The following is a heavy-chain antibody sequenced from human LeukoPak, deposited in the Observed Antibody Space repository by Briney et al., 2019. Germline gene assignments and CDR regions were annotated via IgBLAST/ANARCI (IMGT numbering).Heavy chain of an antibody. Sequence: SETLSLTCTVSGGSIGSYYWSWIRQPAGKGLEWIGRIYTSGSTNYNPSLKSRVTMSVDTSKNQFSLKLSSVTAADTAVYYCARAGIAAAGTARWFDPWGQGTLVTVSS. J-gene: IGHJ5*02. CDR3: ARAGIAAAGTARWFDP. CDR1: GGSIGSYY. CDR2: IYTSGST. D-gene: IGHD6-13*01. V-gene: IGHV4-4*07.